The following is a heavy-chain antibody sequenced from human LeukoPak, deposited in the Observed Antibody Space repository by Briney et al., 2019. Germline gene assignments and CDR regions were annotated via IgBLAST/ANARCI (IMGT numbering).Heavy chain of an antibody. CDR2: IYHSGST. CDR3: ARSTPDFWSGYHDY. D-gene: IGHD3-3*01. V-gene: IGHV4-30-2*01. Sequence: PSETLSLTCAVSGGSISSGGYSWSWIRQPPGKGLEWIGYIYHSGSTYYNPSLKSRVTISVDTSKNQFSLKLSSVTAADTAVYYCARSTPDFWSGYHDYWGQGTLVTVSS. CDR1: GGSISSGGYS. J-gene: IGHJ4*02.